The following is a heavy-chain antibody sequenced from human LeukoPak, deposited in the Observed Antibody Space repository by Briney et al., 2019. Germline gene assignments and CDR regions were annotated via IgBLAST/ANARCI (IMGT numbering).Heavy chain of an antibody. CDR2: INHSGST. V-gene: IGHV4-34*01. Sequence: PSETLSLTCAVYGGSFSGYYWSWIRQPPGKGLEWIGEINHSGSTNYNPSLKSRVTISEDTSKNQFSLKLRSVTAADTAVYYCVRGPRFGELLWHWFDPWGQGTLVTVSS. D-gene: IGHD3-10*01. CDR3: VRGPRFGELLWHWFDP. J-gene: IGHJ5*02. CDR1: GGSFSGYY.